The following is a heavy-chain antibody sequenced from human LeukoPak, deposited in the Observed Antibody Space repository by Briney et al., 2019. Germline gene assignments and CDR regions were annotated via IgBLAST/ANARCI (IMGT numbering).Heavy chain of an antibody. D-gene: IGHD1-1*01. CDR2: INPRGGSP. CDR3: ARVEGQPGTLTD. J-gene: IGHJ4*02. CDR1: GYTFITYY. Sequence: ASVKVSCKASGYTFITYYMHWVRQAPGQGLEWMGVINPRGGSPIYAQKFQGRVTMTTDTSTSTVYTDLSSLRSEDTAMYYCARVEGQPGTLTDWGQGTLVTVSS. V-gene: IGHV1-46*01.